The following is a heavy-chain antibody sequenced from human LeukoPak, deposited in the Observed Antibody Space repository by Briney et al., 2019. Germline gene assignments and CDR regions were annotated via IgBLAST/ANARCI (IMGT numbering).Heavy chain of an antibody. V-gene: IGHV3-23*01. D-gene: IGHD2-15*01. CDR3: ARAEDIVVVVAAMVDY. CDR1: QITFSDYA. CDR2: ITGSCRIT. Sequence: PGGSLRLSCAASQITFSDYAMNWVRQAPGKGLEWVSTITGSCRITYYADSVKGRFTISRDNSKNTVYLQMHSLRAEDTAVYYCARAEDIVVVVAAMVDYWGQGTLVTVSS. J-gene: IGHJ4*02.